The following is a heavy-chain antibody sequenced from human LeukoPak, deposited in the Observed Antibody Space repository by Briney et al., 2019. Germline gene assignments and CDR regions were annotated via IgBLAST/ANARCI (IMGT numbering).Heavy chain of an antibody. Sequence: GESLKISCKGSGYSFTNYWIGWVRQMPGKGLEWMGIIYPDDSHTRYSPSFQDQVTISADKSINTAYLQWSSLKASDTAMYYCARGPYGYASSATLGSYNWFDPWGQGTLVTVSS. V-gene: IGHV5-51*01. CDR3: ARGPYGYASSATLGSYNWFDP. CDR2: IYPDDSHT. J-gene: IGHJ5*02. D-gene: IGHD3-10*01. CDR1: GYSFTNYW.